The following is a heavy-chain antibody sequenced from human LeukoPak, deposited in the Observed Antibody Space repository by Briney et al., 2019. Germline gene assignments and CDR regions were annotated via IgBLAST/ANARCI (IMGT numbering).Heavy chain of an antibody. CDR2: IYYSGST. Sequence: PSETLSLTCIVSGGSISSYYWSWIRQPPGKGLEWIGYIYYSGSTNYNPSLKSRVTISVDTSKNQFSLKLSSVTAADTAAYYCVRDWSGWAYSGHAFDIWGQGTMVTVSS. CDR3: VRDWSGWAYSGHAFDI. D-gene: IGHD6-19*01. V-gene: IGHV4-59*01. J-gene: IGHJ3*02. CDR1: GGSISSYY.